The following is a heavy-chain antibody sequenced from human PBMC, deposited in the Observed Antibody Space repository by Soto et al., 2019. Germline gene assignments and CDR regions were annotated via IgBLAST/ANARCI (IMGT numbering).Heavy chain of an antibody. D-gene: IGHD4-4*01. V-gene: IGHV1-69*13. CDR2: IIPIFGTA. Sequence: AASVKVSCKASGGTFSSYAISWVRQALGQGLEWMGGIIPIFGTANYAQKFQGRVTITADESTSTAYMELSSLRSEDTAVYYCARDATVNDYYYYGMDVWGQGTTVTVSS. CDR1: GGTFSSYA. J-gene: IGHJ6*02. CDR3: ARDATVNDYYYYGMDV.